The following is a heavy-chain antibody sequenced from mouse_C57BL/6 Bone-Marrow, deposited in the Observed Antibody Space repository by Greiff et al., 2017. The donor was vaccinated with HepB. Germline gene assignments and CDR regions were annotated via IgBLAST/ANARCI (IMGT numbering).Heavy chain of an antibody. CDR2: IDPSDSYT. J-gene: IGHJ3*01. CDR3: ARWLDY. CDR1: GYTFTSYW. Sequence: QVQLQQPGAELVRPGTSVKLSCKASGYTFTSYWMHWVKQRPGQGLEWIGVIDPSDSYTNYNQKFKGKATLTVDTSSSTAYMQLSSLTSEDSAVYYCARWLDYWGQGTLVTVSA. D-gene: IGHD2-2*01. V-gene: IGHV1-59*01.